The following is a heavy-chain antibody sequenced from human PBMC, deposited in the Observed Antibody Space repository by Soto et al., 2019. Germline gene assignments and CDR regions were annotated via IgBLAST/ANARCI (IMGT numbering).Heavy chain of an antibody. CDR3: GRGRSGQIVVFH. D-gene: IGHD5-12*01. CDR1: GYTFTGHY. CDR2: IGPESGAT. V-gene: IGHV1-2*02. Sequence: ASVKVSCKTSGYTFTGHYIHWVRQAPEQGPEWMGEIGPESGATRYAQRFQGRVTMTRDMSITTVYMELNNLRPDDTAVYYCGRGRSGQIVVFHWGQGTPVTVSS. J-gene: IGHJ4*02.